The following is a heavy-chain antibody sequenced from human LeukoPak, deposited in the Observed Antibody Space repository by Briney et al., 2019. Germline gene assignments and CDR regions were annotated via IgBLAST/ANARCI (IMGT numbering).Heavy chain of an antibody. D-gene: IGHD6-19*01. Sequence: SETLSLTCIVSGGSISSYHWSWIRQPAGKGLEWIGQIHTSGSTNYNPSLKSRVAMSVDTSKNQFSLELSSVTAADTAVYYCAGRAQTTGWSFDYWGQGALVTVSS. J-gene: IGHJ4*02. V-gene: IGHV4-4*07. CDR2: IHTSGST. CDR1: GGSISSYH. CDR3: AGRAQTTGWSFDY.